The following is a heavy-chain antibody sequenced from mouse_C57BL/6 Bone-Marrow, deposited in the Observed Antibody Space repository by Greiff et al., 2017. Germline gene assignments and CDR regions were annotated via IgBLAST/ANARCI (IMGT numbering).Heavy chain of an antibody. CDR1: GFNIKDDY. CDR2: IDPENGDT. J-gene: IGHJ4*01. CDR3: TTHYSNFYAMDY. D-gene: IGHD2-5*01. Sequence: EVQLQQSGAELVRPGASVKLSCTASGFNIKDDYMHWVKQRPEQGLEWIGWIDPENGDTEYASKFQGKATITADTSSNTAYLQLSSLTSEDTAVYYGTTHYSNFYAMDYWGQGTSVTVSS. V-gene: IGHV14-4*01.